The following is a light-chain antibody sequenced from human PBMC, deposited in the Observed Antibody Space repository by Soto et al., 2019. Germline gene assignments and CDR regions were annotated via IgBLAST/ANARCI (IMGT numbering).Light chain of an antibody. Sequence: EIVMTQSPATLSVSPGERATLSCRASQSVSSDLAWYQQKPGQAPRLVMYGASTRANGIPARFSGSGSGTEFTLIISSLQSXXXXXXXXXXXXKWPPWTFGQGTKVEIK. J-gene: IGKJ1*01. V-gene: IGKV3-15*01. CDR2: GAS. CDR3: XXXXKWPPWT. CDR1: QSVSSD.